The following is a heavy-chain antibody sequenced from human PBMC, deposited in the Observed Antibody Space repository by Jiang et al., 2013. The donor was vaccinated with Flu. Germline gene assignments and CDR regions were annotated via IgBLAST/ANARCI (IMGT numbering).Heavy chain of an antibody. CDR2: VDHSGST. CDR1: GGSFSDYY. V-gene: IGHV4-34*01. D-gene: IGHD3-10*01. CDR3: ARGMRKGRGAITMIRGVSRYYYYGLDV. J-gene: IGHJ6*02. Sequence: LLKPSETLSLTCAVYGGSFSDYYWSWIRQSPGRGLECIGTVDHSGSTKYNPSLKSRVTISADTSNNQFSLKLSSVTAADTAMYYCARGMRKGRGAITMIRGVSRYYYYGLDVWGQ.